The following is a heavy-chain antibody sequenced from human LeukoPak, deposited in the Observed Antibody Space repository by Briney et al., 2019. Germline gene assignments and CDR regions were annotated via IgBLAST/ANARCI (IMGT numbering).Heavy chain of an antibody. CDR1: GGSFSGYY. Sequence: SETLSLTCAVYGGSFSGYYWSWIRQPPGKGLEWIGEINHSGSTNYNPSLKSRVTISVDTSKNQFSLKLSSVTAADTAVYYCARDPCNSTSCPFDYWGQGTLVTVSS. V-gene: IGHV4-34*01. J-gene: IGHJ4*02. CDR2: INHSGST. D-gene: IGHD2-2*01. CDR3: ARDPCNSTSCPFDY.